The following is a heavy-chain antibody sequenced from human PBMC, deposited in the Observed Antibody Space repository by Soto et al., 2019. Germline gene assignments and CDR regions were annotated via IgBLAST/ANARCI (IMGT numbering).Heavy chain of an antibody. Sequence: LVESGGGLVQPGGSLRLSCAASGFTFSNIWMSWVRRSPEKGPEWVASISPDGGEIYYVDSVKGRFTISRDNTRNSLYLQMNSLRAEDTAVYYCGKGPRWGQGTLVTVSS. CDR2: ISPDGGEI. V-gene: IGHV3-7*01. CDR3: GKGPR. CDR1: GFTFSNIW. J-gene: IGHJ4*02.